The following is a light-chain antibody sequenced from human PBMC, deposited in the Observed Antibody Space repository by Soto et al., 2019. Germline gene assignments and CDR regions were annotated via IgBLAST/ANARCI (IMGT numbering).Light chain of an antibody. V-gene: IGLV1-40*01. CDR1: SSNIGAGYN. CDR3: QSYDSSLSGWV. CDR2: VNS. Sequence: QSVLTQPPSVSGAPGRRVTISCTGSSSNIGAGYNVHWYQQLPGTAPKLLIYVNSNRPSGVPDRFSGSKSGTSASLAITGLQAEDEADYYCQSYDSSLSGWVFGGGTKLTVL. J-gene: IGLJ3*02.